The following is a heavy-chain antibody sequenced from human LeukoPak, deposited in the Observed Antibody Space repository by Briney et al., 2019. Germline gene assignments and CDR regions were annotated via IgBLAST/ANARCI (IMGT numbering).Heavy chain of an antibody. CDR1: GFTFSSYW. V-gene: IGHV3-74*01. D-gene: IGHD6-19*01. CDR2: INTDGSST. CDR3: ARGGSSGWDAFDI. J-gene: IGHJ3*02. Sequence: PGGSLRLSCAASGFTFSSYWMHWVRQAPGKGLVWVSRINTDGSSTSYADSVKGRFTISRDNAKNTLYLKMNSLRAEDTAVYYCARGGSSGWDAFDIWGQGTMVTVSS.